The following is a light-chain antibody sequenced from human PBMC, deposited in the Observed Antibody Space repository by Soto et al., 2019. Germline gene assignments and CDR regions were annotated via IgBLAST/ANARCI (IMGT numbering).Light chain of an antibody. CDR1: QSVSSNY. CDR3: SQYANSRT. Sequence: EIVLTQSPGTLSLSPGERATLFCRASQSVSSNYLSWYQQKPGQAPRLFIYDVSIRATGIPDRFSGSGSGTDFTLTISRLEPEDFAVYYCSQYANSRTFGRGTKVEIK. V-gene: IGKV3-20*01. CDR2: DVS. J-gene: IGKJ1*01.